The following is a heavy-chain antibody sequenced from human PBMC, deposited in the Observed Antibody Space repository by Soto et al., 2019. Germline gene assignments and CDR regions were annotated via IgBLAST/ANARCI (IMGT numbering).Heavy chain of an antibody. CDR1: GYTFTSYY. CDR2: INPSGGST. Sequence: QVQLVQSGAEVKKPGASVKVSCKASGYTFTSYYMHWVRQAPGQGLEWMGIINPSGGSTSYAQKFQGRVTMTRDTSTSTVYMELSSLRSEYTAVYYCAKGRPDIYYMDVWGKGTTVTVSS. V-gene: IGHV1-46*03. J-gene: IGHJ6*03. CDR3: AKGRPDIYYMDV. D-gene: IGHD2-15*01.